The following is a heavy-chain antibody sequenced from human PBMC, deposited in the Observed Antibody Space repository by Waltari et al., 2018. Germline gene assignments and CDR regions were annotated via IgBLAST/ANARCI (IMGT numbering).Heavy chain of an antibody. CDR1: GLTFDDYA. V-gene: IGHV3-9*01. CDR3: AKGPTSYEGFHI. CDR2: ISWDSGKI. J-gene: IGHJ3*02. Sequence: EVQLVESGGGLVQPGSSLRLSCILSGLTFDDYAMQWVRQAPVKGLEWVSGISWDSGKIGYADSVKGRFTISRDNAKNSLYLQMSSLRAEDTALYYCAKGPTSYEGFHIWGQGTMVTVSS. D-gene: IGHD5-12*01.